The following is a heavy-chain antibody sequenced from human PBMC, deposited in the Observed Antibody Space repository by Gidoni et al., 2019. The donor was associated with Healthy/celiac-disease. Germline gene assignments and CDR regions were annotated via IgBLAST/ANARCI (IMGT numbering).Heavy chain of an antibody. V-gene: IGHV3-48*03. CDR2: ISSSGSTI. J-gene: IGHJ3*02. Sequence: EVQLVKSGGGLVQPGGSLRLSCAASGFTFSSYDMNWVRQDPGKGLEWVSYISSSGSTIYYADSGKGRFTISRDNAKNSLYLQMNSLRAEDTAVYYCARERDAFDIWGQGTMVTVSS. CDR1: GFTFSSYD. CDR3: ARERDAFDI.